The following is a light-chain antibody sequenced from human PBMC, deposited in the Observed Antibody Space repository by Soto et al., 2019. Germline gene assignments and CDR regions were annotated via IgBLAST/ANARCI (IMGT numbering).Light chain of an antibody. CDR3: QRYDGY. CDR2: GAS. Sequence: DTQMTQSPSTLSASVGDTVTITCRARQNINNWLAWYQQKPEKVPKLLIYGASTLEDGVPSRFSGSRSGTEFNLTNNRLQDEDFATYYCQRYDGYFGQGTKLEIK. J-gene: IGKJ2*01. CDR1: QNINNW. V-gene: IGKV1-5*01.